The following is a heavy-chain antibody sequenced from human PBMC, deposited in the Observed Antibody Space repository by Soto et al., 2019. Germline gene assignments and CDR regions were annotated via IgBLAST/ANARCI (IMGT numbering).Heavy chain of an antibody. V-gene: IGHV1-46*01. D-gene: IGHD3-22*01. J-gene: IGHJ4*02. CDR2: INPSGGST. CDR3: ARAGTYYYDSSGYALVY. CDR1: GYTFTSYY. Sequence: QVQLVQSGAEVKKPGASVKVSCKASGYTFTSYYMHWVRQAPGQGLEWMGIINPSGGSTRYAQKLQGRVTMTRDTSTSTVYMELSSLRSEDTAVYYCARAGTYYYDSSGYALVYWGQGTLVTVSS.